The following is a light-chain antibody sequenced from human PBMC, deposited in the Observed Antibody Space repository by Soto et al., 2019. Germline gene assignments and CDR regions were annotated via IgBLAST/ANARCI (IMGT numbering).Light chain of an antibody. J-gene: IGKJ5*01. V-gene: IGKV3D-20*02. CDR1: QSASDRF. Sequence: ILTQSPGTLSLSPGERATLSCRASQSASDRFVAWYQQKPGQAPSLLIHGASTRATGIPDRFSGSGSGTDFTLTISSLESEDFAVYYCQQRSNWLITFGQGTRLEI. CDR3: QQRSNWLIT. CDR2: GAS.